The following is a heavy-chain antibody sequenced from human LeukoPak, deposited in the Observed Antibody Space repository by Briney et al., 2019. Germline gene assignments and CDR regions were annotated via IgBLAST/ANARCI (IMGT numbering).Heavy chain of an antibody. CDR3: AKGLMVRGVSDYYMDV. J-gene: IGHJ6*03. CDR2: ISYDGSNK. V-gene: IGHV3-30-3*01. Sequence: PGGSLRLSCAASGFTFSSYAMHWVRQAPGKGLEWVAVISYDGSNKYYADSVKGRFTIFRDNSKNTLYLQMNSLRAEDTAVYYCAKGLMVRGVSDYYMDVWGKGTTVTVSS. CDR1: GFTFSSYA. D-gene: IGHD3-10*01.